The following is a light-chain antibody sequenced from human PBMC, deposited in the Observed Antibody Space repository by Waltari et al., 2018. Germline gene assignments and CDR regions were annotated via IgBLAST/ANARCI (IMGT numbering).Light chain of an antibody. V-gene: IGLV2-8*01. Sequence: QSALTQPPSASGSPGQSVTISCTGTSSDVGGYNYVSWYQQHPGKAPKRMIYEVSKRPYGVPDRFAGSKSGNTASLTVSGLQAEDEADYYGTSYASSNSVVFGGGTKLTVL. CDR3: TSYASSNSVV. J-gene: IGLJ2*01. CDR1: SSDVGGYNY. CDR2: EVS.